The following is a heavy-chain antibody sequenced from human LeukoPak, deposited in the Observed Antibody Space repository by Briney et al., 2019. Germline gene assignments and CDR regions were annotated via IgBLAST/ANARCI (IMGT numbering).Heavy chain of an antibody. CDR2: MNPDSGNT. V-gene: IGHV1-8*01. Sequence: ASETVSCTTSGYTFDNYDINWVRQAPGQGLEWMGWMNPDSGNTGYAQKFQGRVLMTTNTSMTTAYMELRGLRSEDTAIYYCARGAPVAIFGPGYDQYFESWGQGTVVAVSS. J-gene: IGHJ4*02. CDR3: ARGAPVAIFGPGYDQYFES. D-gene: IGHD3-3*01. CDR1: GYTFDNYD.